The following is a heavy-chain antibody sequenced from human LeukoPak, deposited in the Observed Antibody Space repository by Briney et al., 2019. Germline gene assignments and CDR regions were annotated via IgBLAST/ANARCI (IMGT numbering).Heavy chain of an antibody. Sequence: PGGPLRLSCAASGFTFDHYAMHWVRRAPGKGLEWVSLISWDGGSTYYADSVKGRFTISRDNNKNSLYLQMNSLRAEDTDLYYCPRDGEGYCNSTICYLLDYWGQRTLVTVSS. CDR1: GFTFDHYA. V-gene: IGHV3-43D*03. J-gene: IGHJ4*02. CDR2: ISWDGGST. D-gene: IGHD2-2*01. CDR3: PRDGEGYCNSTICYLLDY.